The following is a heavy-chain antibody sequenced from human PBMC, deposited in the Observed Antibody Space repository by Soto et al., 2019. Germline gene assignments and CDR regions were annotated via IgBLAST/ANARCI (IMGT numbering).Heavy chain of an antibody. CDR1: GGSISSGDYY. CDR3: AFRQPYCYDSSGSFV. J-gene: IGHJ4*02. CDR2: IYYSGST. Sequence: SETLSLTCTVSGGSISSGDYYWSWIRQPPGKGLEWIGYIYYSGSTYYNPSLKSRVTISVDTSKNQFSLELSSVTAADTAVYYCAFRQPYCYDSSGSFVWGQGTMVTVSS. D-gene: IGHD3-22*01. V-gene: IGHV4-30-4*01.